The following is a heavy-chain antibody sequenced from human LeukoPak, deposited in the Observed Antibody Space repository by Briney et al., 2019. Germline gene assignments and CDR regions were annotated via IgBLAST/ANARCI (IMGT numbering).Heavy chain of an antibody. J-gene: IGHJ4*02. CDR1: GFTFSSYS. D-gene: IGHD3-10*01. V-gene: IGHV3-48*01. CDR3: ARAGYYGSGSHCID. Sequence: GGSLRLSCAASGFTFSSYSMNWVRQAPGKGLEWVSYISSSSSTIYYADSVKGRFTISRDNAKNSLYLQMNSLRAEDTAVYYCARAGYYGSGSHCIDWGQGTLVTVSS. CDR2: ISSSSSTI.